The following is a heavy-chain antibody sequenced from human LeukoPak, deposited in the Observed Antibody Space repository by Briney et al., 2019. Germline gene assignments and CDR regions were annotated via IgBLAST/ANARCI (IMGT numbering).Heavy chain of an antibody. V-gene: IGHV4-4*07. CDR1: GGSISTFY. CDR3: ARVRGSSWNTGYHYHYMDV. Sequence: SETLSLTCTVSGGSISTFYWSWIRQPAGKGLEWIGRIFTSGSTNYNPSLKSRVTMSVDTSKNQFSLKLSSVTAADTAVYYCARVRGSSWNTGYHYHYMDVWGKGTTVTISS. CDR2: IFTSGST. J-gene: IGHJ6*03. D-gene: IGHD6-13*01.